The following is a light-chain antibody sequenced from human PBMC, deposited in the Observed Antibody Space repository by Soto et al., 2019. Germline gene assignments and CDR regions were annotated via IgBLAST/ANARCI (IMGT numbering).Light chain of an antibody. CDR3: QTWGTGIHV. J-gene: IGLJ1*01. CDR1: SGHSSYA. CDR2: LNSDGSH. Sequence: QLVLTQSPSASASLGASVKLTCTLSSGHSSYAIAWHQQQPEKGPRYLVKLNSDGSHSKGDGIPDRFSGSSSGAERYLIISSLQSEDEADYYCQTWGTGIHVFGTGTKLTVL. V-gene: IGLV4-69*01.